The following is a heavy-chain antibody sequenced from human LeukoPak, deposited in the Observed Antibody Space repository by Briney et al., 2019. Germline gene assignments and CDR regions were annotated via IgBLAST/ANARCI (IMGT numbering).Heavy chain of an antibody. J-gene: IGHJ4*02. CDR1: XDSVSSNSAA. CDR2: TYYRSKWYN. V-gene: IGHV6-1*01. CDR3: ARDLPKNSGNFDY. D-gene: IGHD1-26*01. Sequence: QTLXLXXAISXDSVSSNSAAWNWIRQSPSXGLXWLGRTYYRSKWYNDYAVSVKSRITINPDTSKNQFSLQLNSVTPEDTAVYYCARDLPKNSGNFDYWGQGTLVTVSS.